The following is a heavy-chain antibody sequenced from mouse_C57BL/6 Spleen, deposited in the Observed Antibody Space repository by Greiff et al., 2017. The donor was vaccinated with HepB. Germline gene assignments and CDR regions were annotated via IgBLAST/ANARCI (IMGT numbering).Heavy chain of an antibody. J-gene: IGHJ1*03. CDR3: ARDRGGTSDGYSYWYFDV. D-gene: IGHD2-3*01. V-gene: IGHV1-78*01. CDR1: GYTFTDHT. Sequence: VKLQESDAELVKPGASVKISCKVSGYTFTDHTIHWMKQRPEQGLEWIGYIYPRDGSTKYNEKFKGKATLTADKSSSTAYMQLNSLTSEDSAVYFCARDRGGTSDGYSYWYFDVWGTGTTVTVSS. CDR2: IYPRDGST.